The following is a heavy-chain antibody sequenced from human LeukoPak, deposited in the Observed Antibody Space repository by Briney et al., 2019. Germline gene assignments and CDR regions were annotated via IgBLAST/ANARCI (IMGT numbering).Heavy chain of an antibody. CDR1: GFSFSSYS. J-gene: IGHJ4*02. D-gene: IGHD2-2*01. V-gene: IGHV3-21*01. Sequence: GGSLRLSCAAPGFSFSSYSMSWVRQAPGKGLEWVSFISRSSSDIYHADSVKGRFTISRDNAKNSLYLQMNSLRAEDTGVYYCARDLPAAVDWGQGTLVTVSS. CDR3: ARDLPAAVD. CDR2: ISRSSSDI.